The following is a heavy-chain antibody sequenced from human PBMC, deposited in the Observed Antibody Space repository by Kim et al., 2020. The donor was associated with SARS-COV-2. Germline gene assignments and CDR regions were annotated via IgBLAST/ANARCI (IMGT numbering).Heavy chain of an antibody. CDR1: GYTFTTYA. D-gene: IGHD3-22*01. CDR3: ARGPHYSDSRGYYYTYYYY. Sequence: ASVKVSCKASGYTFTTYAIHWVRQAPGQRPEWMGWINAGDGNTKYSQKFQGRVTITRDTSASTADMELSSLRSDDTAVYICARGPHYSDSRGYYYTYYYY. CDR2: INAGDGNT. V-gene: IGHV1-3*01. J-gene: IGHJ6*01.